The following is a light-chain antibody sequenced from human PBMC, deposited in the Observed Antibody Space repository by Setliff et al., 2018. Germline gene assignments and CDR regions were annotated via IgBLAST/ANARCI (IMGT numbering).Light chain of an antibody. CDR1: SSDVGDYNY. Sequence: QSALAQPASVSGSPGQSITISCTATSSDVGDYNYVSWYQQHPGKAPKLIIFEVSNRPSGVSNRFSGSKSGNTASLTISGLQAEDEADYYCSSYTSTSLEVFAAGTKGTVL. J-gene: IGLJ1*01. CDR2: EVS. V-gene: IGLV2-14*01. CDR3: SSYTSTSLEV.